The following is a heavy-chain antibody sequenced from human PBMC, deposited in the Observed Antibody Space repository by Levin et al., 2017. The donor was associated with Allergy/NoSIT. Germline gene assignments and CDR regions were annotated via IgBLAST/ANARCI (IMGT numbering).Heavy chain of an antibody. V-gene: IGHV1-58*02. Sequence: SVKVSCKASGFTFTSSAMQWVRQARGQRLEWIGWIVVGSGNTNYAQKFQERVTITRDMSTSTAYMELSSLRSEDTAVYYCAAVPGYCSSTSCHDAFDIWGQGTMVTVSS. CDR1: GFTFTSSA. J-gene: IGHJ3*02. CDR3: AAVPGYCSSTSCHDAFDI. D-gene: IGHD2-2*01. CDR2: IVVGSGNT.